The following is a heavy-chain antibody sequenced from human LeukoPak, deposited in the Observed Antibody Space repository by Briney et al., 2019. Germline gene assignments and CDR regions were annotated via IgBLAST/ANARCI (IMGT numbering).Heavy chain of an antibody. D-gene: IGHD3-10*01. Sequence: GGSLRLSCAASGFTLRNNGMHWVRQAPGKGLGWAAFIRNDGSTKYYADSVKGRFTISRDNSKNTVYLQMNSPRDEDTAVYYCAKDPGLSSGGNSGYFDYWGQGTLVTVSS. CDR1: GFTLRNNG. J-gene: IGHJ4*02. V-gene: IGHV3-30*02. CDR3: AKDPGLSSGGNSGYFDY. CDR2: IRNDGSTK.